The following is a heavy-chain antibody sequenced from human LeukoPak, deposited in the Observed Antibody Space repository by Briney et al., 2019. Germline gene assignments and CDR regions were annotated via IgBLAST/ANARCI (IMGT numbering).Heavy chain of an antibody. CDR3: ARDGDWGGYSRPDH. J-gene: IGHJ4*02. Sequence: SGTLSLTCAVSGGSTSSSNWWSWVRQPPGKGLEWIGEIYHSGSTNYNPSLKSRVTISVDKSKNHFSLKLNSVTAADTAVYYCARDGDWGGYSRPDHWGQGTLVTVSS. CDR2: IYHSGST. D-gene: IGHD2-15*01. CDR1: GGSTSSSNW. V-gene: IGHV4-4*02.